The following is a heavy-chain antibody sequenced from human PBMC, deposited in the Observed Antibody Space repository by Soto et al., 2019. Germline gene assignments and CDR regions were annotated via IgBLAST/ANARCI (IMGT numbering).Heavy chain of an antibody. CDR2: ISGSGGST. CDR1: GFTLSSYA. CDR3: AKDSARGTQGY. J-gene: IGHJ4*02. V-gene: IGHV3-23*01. D-gene: IGHD1-1*01. Sequence: GGSLRLSCAASGFTLSSYAMSWVRQAPGKGLEWVSAISGSGGSTYYADSVKGRFTISRDNSKNTLYLQMNSLRAEDTAVYYCAKDSARGTQGYWGQGTLVTVSS.